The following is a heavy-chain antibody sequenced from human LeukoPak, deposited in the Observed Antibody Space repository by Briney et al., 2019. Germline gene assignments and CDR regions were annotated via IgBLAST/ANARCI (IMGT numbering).Heavy chain of an antibody. Sequence: SETLSLTCAVYGGSFSGYYWSWIRQPPGKGLEWIGEINHSGSTNYNPSLKSRVTISVDASKNQFSLELSSVTAADTAVYYCARRSGYSSIWGQGKMVTVSS. D-gene: IGHD5-12*01. J-gene: IGHJ3*02. V-gene: IGHV4-34*01. CDR1: GGSFSGYY. CDR2: INHSGST. CDR3: ARRSGYSSI.